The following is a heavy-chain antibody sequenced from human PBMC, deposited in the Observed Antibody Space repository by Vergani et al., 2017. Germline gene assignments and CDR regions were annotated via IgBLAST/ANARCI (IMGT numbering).Heavy chain of an antibody. Sequence: QVQLQESGPGLVKPSQTLSLTCTVSGGSFSTGGQSWTWLRQSAGKGLEWIGRIYTSGATNYNPSLRSRAIMSVDASKNQFSLKLTSVTAADTAVYYCARMGGYDEGDAFRIGYFDSWGPGILVTVSS. CDR3: ARMGGYDEGDAFRIGYFDS. J-gene: IGHJ4*02. V-gene: IGHV4-61*02. CDR2: IYTSGAT. D-gene: IGHD3-22*01. CDR1: GGSFSTGGQS.